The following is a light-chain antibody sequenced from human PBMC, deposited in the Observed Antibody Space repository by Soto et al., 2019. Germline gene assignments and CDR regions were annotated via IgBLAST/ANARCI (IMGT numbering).Light chain of an antibody. CDR1: NSNIGSNT. J-gene: IGLJ2*01. CDR3: AAWDDSLNGVV. CDR2: INN. V-gene: IGLV1-44*01. Sequence: QLVLTQPPSASGTPGQRVTISCSGSNSNIGSNTVNWYQQLPGTAPKLLIYINNQRPSGVPDRFSGSKSGTSASLAISGLQSEDEADYCCAAWDDSLNGVVFGGGTKLTVL.